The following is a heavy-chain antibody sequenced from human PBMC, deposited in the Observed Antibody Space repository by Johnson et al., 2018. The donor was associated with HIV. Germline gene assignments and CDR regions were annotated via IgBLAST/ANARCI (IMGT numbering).Heavy chain of an antibody. CDR1: GFTFSSYG. Sequence: QVQLVESGGGVVHPGRSLRLSCAASGFTFSSYGMHWVRQAPGKGLEWVAVIWYDGRNNYYAASVKGRFPISRDNSKNTLYLQMNSLRAEDTAVFYCAKIVATSDDVFDIWGQGTMVTVSS. J-gene: IGHJ3*02. CDR2: IWYDGRNN. D-gene: IGHD5-12*01. CDR3: AKIVATSDDVFDI. V-gene: IGHV3-33*06.